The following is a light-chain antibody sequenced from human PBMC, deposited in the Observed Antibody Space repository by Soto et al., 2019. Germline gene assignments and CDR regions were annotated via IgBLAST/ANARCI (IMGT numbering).Light chain of an antibody. J-gene: IGLJ3*02. CDR1: NSNIGRYS. CDR2: SDD. V-gene: IGLV1-44*01. CDR3: AAWDDKLNGPL. Sequence: QSVLTQPPSLSGTPGQRVTISCSGSNSNIGRYSVNWYQHFPGTAPKILIYSDDERPSGVPDRFSCSKSGTSASLAISGLHSEDEAEYYCAAWDDKLNGPLFGGGTKLTVL.